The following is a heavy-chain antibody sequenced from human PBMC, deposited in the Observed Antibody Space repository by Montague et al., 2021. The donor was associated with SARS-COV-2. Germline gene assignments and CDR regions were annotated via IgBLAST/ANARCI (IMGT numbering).Heavy chain of an antibody. J-gene: IGHJ4*02. Sequence: SLRLSCAASGFTSGEYQMTWVRQAPGKGLQWVANINQDETAKTYVDSVKGRFTISRDNAKNSLILQMNSLKDEDTAVYYCARSPRGSGTGWLDYWGQGTLVTVSS. V-gene: IGHV3-7*01. D-gene: IGHD3/OR15-3a*01. CDR3: ARSPRGSGTGWLDY. CDR2: INQDETAK. CDR1: GFTSGEYQ.